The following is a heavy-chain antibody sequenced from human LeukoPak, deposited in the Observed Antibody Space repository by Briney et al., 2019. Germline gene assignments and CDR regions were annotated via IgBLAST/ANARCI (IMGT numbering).Heavy chain of an antibody. CDR2: IYYSGST. CDR3: AREPYSSSSSIFDY. D-gene: IGHD6-13*01. J-gene: IGHJ4*02. CDR1: GGSISSSSYY. Sequence: PSETLSLTCTVSGGSISSSSYYWGWIRQPPGKGLEWIGSIYYSGSTYYNPSLKSRVTISVDTSKNQFSLKLSSVTAADTAVYYCAREPYSSSSSIFDYWGQGTLVTVSS. V-gene: IGHV4-39*07.